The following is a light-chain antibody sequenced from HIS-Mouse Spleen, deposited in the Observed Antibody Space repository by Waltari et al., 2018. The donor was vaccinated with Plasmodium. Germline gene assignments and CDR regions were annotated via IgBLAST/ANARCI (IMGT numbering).Light chain of an antibody. CDR3: QSADSSGTPNWV. CDR1: ALPKQY. J-gene: IGLJ3*02. Sequence: SYELTQPPSVSGSPGQTARITCSGDALPKQYAYWYQQKPGQPPVLVIYKNSERPAGSPERVSGSSPGTTATLTISGVQAEDEADYYCQSADSSGTPNWVFGGGTKLTVL. CDR2: KNS. V-gene: IGLV3-25*03.